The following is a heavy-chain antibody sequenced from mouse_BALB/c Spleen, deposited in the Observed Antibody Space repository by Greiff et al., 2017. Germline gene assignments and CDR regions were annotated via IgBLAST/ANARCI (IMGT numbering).Heavy chain of an antibody. CDR1: GYTFTSYW. J-gene: IGHJ3*01. D-gene: IGHD2-3*01. CDR3: ARHDGQGFAY. CDR2: IDPSDSYT. Sequence: QVQLQQPGAELVKPGASVKLSCKASGYTFTSYWMHWVKQRPGQGLEWIGEIDPSDSYTNYNQKFKGKATLTVDKSSSTAYMQLSSLTSEDSAVYYCARHDGQGFAYWGQGTLVTVSA. V-gene: IGHV1-69*02.